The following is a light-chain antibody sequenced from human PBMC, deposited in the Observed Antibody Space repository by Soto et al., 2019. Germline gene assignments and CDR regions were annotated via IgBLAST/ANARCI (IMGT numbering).Light chain of an antibody. V-gene: IGLV2-14*01. CDR2: EVT. J-gene: IGLJ3*02. Sequence: QAVVTQPASVSGSPGQSITISCTGTSGDIGSYNRVSRYQQHPGKAPKLIIYEVTDRPSGVSNRFSGSKSGNTASLTISGLQAEDEAEYYCSSYTSSSTPWVFGGGTKLTVL. CDR1: SGDIGSYNR. CDR3: SSYTSSSTPWV.